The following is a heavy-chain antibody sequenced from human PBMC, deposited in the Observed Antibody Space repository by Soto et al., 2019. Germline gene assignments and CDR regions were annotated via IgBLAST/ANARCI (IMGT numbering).Heavy chain of an antibody. CDR2: IWFDGSHK. V-gene: IGHV3-33*01. J-gene: IGHJ4*02. D-gene: IGHD6-19*01. Sequence: QVQLVESGGGVVQPGRSLRLSCSASGFTFSSYGMHWVRQAPGKGLEWVAVIWFDGSHKYYADSMKGRFTISRDNSKNPLFMQMNSLRAEDTAVYYCARDGPGSIAVAERGDFGYWGQGTLVTVSS. CDR3: ARDGPGSIAVAERGDFGY. CDR1: GFTFSSYG.